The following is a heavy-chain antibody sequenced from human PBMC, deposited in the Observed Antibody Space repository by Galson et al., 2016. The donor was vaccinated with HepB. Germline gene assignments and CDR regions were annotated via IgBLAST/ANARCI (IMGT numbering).Heavy chain of an antibody. V-gene: IGHV3-7*05. Sequence: SLRLSCAAAGFTFSNYWMSWVRQAPGKGLEWVSNIKDDGSEKYYVDSVKGRFTISRDNAENSLYLQMNSLRAEDTAVYYCGRHTRRLTDDYWGQRTLVTVSS. J-gene: IGHJ4*02. CDR3: GRHTRRLTDDY. CDR2: IKDDGSEK. CDR1: GFTFSNYW. D-gene: IGHD4/OR15-4a*01.